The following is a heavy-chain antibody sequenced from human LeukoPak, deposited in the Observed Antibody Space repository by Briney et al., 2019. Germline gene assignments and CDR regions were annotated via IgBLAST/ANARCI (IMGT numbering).Heavy chain of an antibody. CDR1: GGSISSYY. CDR2: IYYSGST. Sequence: SETLSLTCTVSGGSISSYYWSWIRQPLGKGLEWIGYIYYSGSTNYNPSLKSRVTISVDTSKNQFSLKLSSVTAADTAVYYCARGLDYYGSGSYYNYNWFDPWGQGTLVTVSS. CDR3: ARGLDYYGSGSYYNYNWFDP. D-gene: IGHD3-10*01. J-gene: IGHJ5*02. V-gene: IGHV4-59*01.